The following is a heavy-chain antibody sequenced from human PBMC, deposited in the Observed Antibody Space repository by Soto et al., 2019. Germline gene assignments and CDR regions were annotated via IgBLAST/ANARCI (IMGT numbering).Heavy chain of an antibody. Sequence: QVQLVQSEAEVKKPGASVKVSCKASGYTFRDYYLHWVRQAPGQGLEWVGWINPYSGATTSVQKFEGRTAMTTDTSVSTVDMVVSRLTSADAAVYYCARVKSGDNTGFANQFWGQGTLVSVSS. D-gene: IGHD5-12*01. CDR2: INPYSGAT. V-gene: IGHV1-2*02. J-gene: IGHJ4*02. CDR1: GYTFRDYY. CDR3: ARVKSGDNTGFANQF.